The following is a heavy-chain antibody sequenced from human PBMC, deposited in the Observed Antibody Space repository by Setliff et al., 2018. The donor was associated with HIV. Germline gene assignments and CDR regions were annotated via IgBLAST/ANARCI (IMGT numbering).Heavy chain of an antibody. CDR3: ARELTALYYDSLNWFDP. CDR2: IYTSGST. CDR1: GGSISSSSYY. J-gene: IGHJ5*02. V-gene: IGHV4-39*07. D-gene: IGHD3-3*01. Sequence: SETLSLTCTVSGGSISSSSYYWGWIRQSPGTGLEWIGHIYTSGSTNYNPSLKSRVTISVDTPKNQFSLKLSSVTAADTAVYYCARELTALYYDSLNWFDPWGQGTLVTVSS.